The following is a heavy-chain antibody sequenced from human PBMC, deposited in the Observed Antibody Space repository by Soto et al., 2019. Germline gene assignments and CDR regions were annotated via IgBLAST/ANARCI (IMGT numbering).Heavy chain of an antibody. Sequence: QVQLVQSGAEVKKPGASVTVSCRASGYTFTNFGVTWVRRAPGQGLEWMGWISAYTDTPNYAQKFQGRVTLTIDTSTSAAYMDMRSLTSDDTAVYYCARVIPGVEAWFDPWGQGTLVTVSS. D-gene: IGHD2-2*01. V-gene: IGHV1-18*01. CDR1: GYTFTNFG. CDR3: ARVIPGVEAWFDP. CDR2: ISAYTDTP. J-gene: IGHJ5*02.